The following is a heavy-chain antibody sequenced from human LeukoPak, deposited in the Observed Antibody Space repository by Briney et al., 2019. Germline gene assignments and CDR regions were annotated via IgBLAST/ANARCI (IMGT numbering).Heavy chain of an antibody. CDR2: IGTNATTK. CDR3: AKDLAGHGAFDY. J-gene: IGHJ4*02. CDR1: GFTPTNSA. V-gene: IGHV3-33*03. D-gene: IGHD3-10*01. Sequence: GGSLRLSCAPSGFTPTNSATHWVRQAPRKGRGWVAIIGTNATTKYSADPVRGRFTISRDNSKNTLYLQMSSLRGKDTAVYFCAKDLAGHGAFDYWGQGALVTVSS.